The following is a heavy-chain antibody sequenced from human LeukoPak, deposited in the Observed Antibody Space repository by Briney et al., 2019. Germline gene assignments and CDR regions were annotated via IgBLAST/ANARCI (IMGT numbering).Heavy chain of an antibody. D-gene: IGHD6-19*01. V-gene: IGHV3-11*06. CDR3: TRDLLGYSGGRLHGSDAFDI. CDR1: GFTFSDYY. CDR2: ISSSSSYT. Sequence: PGGSLRLSCVASGFTFSDYYMSWIRQAPGKGLEWVSYISSSSSYTNYADSVKGRFTISRDNAKNSLYLQMNSLRAEDTAVYYCTRDLLGYSGGRLHGSDAFDIWGQGTMVTVSS. J-gene: IGHJ3*02.